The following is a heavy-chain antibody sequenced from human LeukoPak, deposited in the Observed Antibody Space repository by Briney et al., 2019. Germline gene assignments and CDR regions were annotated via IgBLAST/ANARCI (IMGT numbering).Heavy chain of an antibody. CDR3: VRELLWFGGPGAFDI. V-gene: IGHV3-48*01. CDR2: ISVTSSFI. CDR1: GFSFTTHS. D-gene: IGHD3-10*01. Sequence: GGSLRLSCAASGFSFTTHSMNWVRQAPGKGLEWVSFISVTSSFISYADSVKGRFTISRDNGENSLYLQINSLRAEDTALHYCVRELLWFGGPGAFDIWGQGAMVTVSS. J-gene: IGHJ3*02.